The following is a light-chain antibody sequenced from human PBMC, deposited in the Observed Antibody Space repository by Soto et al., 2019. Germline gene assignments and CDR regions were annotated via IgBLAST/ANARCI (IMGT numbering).Light chain of an antibody. Sequence: SSELTQPPSVSVAPGQTATITCGGDNIGTKGVHWYQQKAGQAPELVVYNGRDRPSGIPERFSGSNSGNTATLTITRVEAGDEADFYRQVRESPSDYSVVFGGGTKLTVL. CDR3: QVRESPSDYSVV. CDR2: NGR. CDR1: NIGTKG. J-gene: IGLJ3*02. V-gene: IGLV3-21*02.